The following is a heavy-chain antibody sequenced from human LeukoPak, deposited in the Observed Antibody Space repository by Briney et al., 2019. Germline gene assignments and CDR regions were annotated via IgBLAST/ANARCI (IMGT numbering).Heavy chain of an antibody. D-gene: IGHD2-2*01. CDR3: ARGFDVVVPAAPPPNNRIAAAGVFDY. CDR2: IYYSGST. Sequence: SETLSLTCTVSGGSISSSSYYWGWIRQPPGKGLEWIGSIYYSGSTYYNPSLKSRVTISVDTSKNQFSLKLSSVTAADTAVYYCARGFDVVVPAAPPPNNRIAAAGVFDYWGQGTLVTVSS. CDR1: GGSISSSSYY. V-gene: IGHV4-39*07. J-gene: IGHJ4*02.